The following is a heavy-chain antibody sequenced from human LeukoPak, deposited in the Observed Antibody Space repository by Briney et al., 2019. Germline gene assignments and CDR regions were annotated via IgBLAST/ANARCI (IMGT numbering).Heavy chain of an antibody. J-gene: IGHJ3*02. V-gene: IGHV3-11*01. CDR2: ISSDGSTI. Sequence: GGSLRLSCAASGLTFSDYYINWIRQAPGKGLEWISYISSDGSTIYSADSLKGRFTISRDNAKHSLYLQMNSLRAEDTAVYYCARDSRGAFDIWGQGTMVTVSS. CDR3: ARDSRGAFDI. CDR1: GLTFSDYY. D-gene: IGHD3-10*01.